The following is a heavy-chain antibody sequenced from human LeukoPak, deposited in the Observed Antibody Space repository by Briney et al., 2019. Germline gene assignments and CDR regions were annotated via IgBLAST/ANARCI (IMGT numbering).Heavy chain of an antibody. CDR3: TTKVVISYFDY. V-gene: IGHV3-15*01. CDR1: GFTFSNAW. CDR2: IKSKTDGGTT. Sequence: PGGSLRLSCAASGFTFSNAWMSWVRKAPGKGLDWVGRIKSKTDGGTTDYAAPVKGRFTISRDDSKNTLYLQMNSLKTEDTAVYYCTTKVVISYFDYWGQGTLVTVSS. J-gene: IGHJ4*02. D-gene: IGHD3-22*01.